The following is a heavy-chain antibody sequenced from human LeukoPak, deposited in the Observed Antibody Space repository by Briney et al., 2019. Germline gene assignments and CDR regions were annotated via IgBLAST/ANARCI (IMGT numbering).Heavy chain of an antibody. CDR2: INPSGGST. V-gene: IGHV1-46*01. CDR3: ASTSDDSTSWYNLDY. D-gene: IGHD6-13*01. J-gene: IGHJ4*02. Sequence: ASVKVSCKASGYTFTSYYMHWVRQAPGQGLEWMGIINPSGGSTSYAQKFRGRVTMTRDTSTSTVYMELSSLRSEDTAVYYCASTSDDSTSWYNLDYWGQGTLVTVSS. CDR1: GYTFTSYY.